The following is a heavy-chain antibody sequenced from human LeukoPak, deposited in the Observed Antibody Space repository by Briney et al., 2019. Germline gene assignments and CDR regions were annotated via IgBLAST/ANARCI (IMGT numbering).Heavy chain of an antibody. J-gene: IGHJ3*02. Sequence: ASVKVSCKASGYTFTGYYMHWVRQAPGQGLEWMGWINPNSGGTNYAQKFQGRVTMTRDTSISTAYMVLSRLRSDDTAVYYCARGCSSTSCYTEDAFDIWGQGTMVTVSS. CDR1: GYTFTGYY. D-gene: IGHD2-2*02. CDR2: INPNSGGT. V-gene: IGHV1-2*02. CDR3: ARGCSSTSCYTEDAFDI.